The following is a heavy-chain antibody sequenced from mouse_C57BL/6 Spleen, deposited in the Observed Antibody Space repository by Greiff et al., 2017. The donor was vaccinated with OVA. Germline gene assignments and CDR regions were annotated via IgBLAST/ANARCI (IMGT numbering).Heavy chain of an antibody. Sequence: EVHLVESGGGLVKPGGSLKLSCAASGFTFSSYAMSWVRQTPEKRLEWVATISDGGSYTYYPDNVKGRFTISRDNAKNNLYLQMSHLKSEDTAMYYCASLYYDYDGGFAYWGQGTLVTVSA. CDR2: ISDGGSYT. CDR3: ASLYYDYDGGFAY. CDR1: GFTFSSYA. J-gene: IGHJ3*01. V-gene: IGHV5-4*01. D-gene: IGHD2-4*01.